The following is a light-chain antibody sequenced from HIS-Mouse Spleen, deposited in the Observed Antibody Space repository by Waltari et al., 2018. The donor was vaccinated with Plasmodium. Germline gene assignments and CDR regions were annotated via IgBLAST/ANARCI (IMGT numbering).Light chain of an antibody. V-gene: IGKV3-15*01. CDR3: QQYNNWSFT. J-gene: IGKJ3*01. CDR1: QSVSSN. CDR2: GAS. Sequence: EIVMTQSIATLSVSPGERATLSCRASQSVSSNLAWYQQKPGQAPRLLIYGASTRATGIPARFSGSGSGTEFTLTISSLQSEDFAVYYCQQYNNWSFTFGPGTKVDIK.